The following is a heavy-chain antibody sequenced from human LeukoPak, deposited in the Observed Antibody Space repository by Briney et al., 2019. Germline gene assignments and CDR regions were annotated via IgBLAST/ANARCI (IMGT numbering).Heavy chain of an antibody. CDR1: GFTFSSLG. Sequence: GSLEPSFATSGFTFSSLGRRWVPQAPGKGLGGVAVIWYEGSNKYYAGSGKGRFTISRDNSKNTLYLQMNSLRAEDTAVYYCVRVGIAADGDYWGKRTLVTVSS. V-gene: IGHV3-33*01. CDR3: VRVGIAADGDY. CDR2: IWYEGSNK. D-gene: IGHD6-13*01. J-gene: IGHJ4*02.